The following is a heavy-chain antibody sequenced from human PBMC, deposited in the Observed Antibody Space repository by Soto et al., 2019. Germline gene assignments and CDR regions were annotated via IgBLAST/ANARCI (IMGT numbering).Heavy chain of an antibody. CDR2: IYYRGST. Sequence: SETRSLTCTVSGDSISSGAYYWSWIRQHPGKGLEWIGYIYYRGSTYYNPSLKSRVTISVDTSKNQFPLKLSSVTAADTAVYYCATTGSGVAWRWFDPWGQGTQVTVSS. CDR3: ATTGSGVAWRWFDP. J-gene: IGHJ5*02. V-gene: IGHV4-31*03. CDR1: GDSISSGAYY. D-gene: IGHD2-15*01.